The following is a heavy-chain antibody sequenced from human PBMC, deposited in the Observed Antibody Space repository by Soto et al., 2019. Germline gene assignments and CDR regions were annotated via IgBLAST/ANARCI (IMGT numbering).Heavy chain of an antibody. J-gene: IGHJ6*02. CDR2: IGTVGDT. CDR1: GFTFFTYD. D-gene: IGHD2-21*01. Sequence: PGGSLRLSCVASGFTFFTYDMHWVRQSATKGLEWVSGIGTVGDTQYLDSVKGRSTISRDNAHNSVHLEMDSLRAEDTALYYCVRRLSLSYGHSGMDVWGQGTTVTVPS. V-gene: IGHV3-13*01. CDR3: VRRLSLSYGHSGMDV.